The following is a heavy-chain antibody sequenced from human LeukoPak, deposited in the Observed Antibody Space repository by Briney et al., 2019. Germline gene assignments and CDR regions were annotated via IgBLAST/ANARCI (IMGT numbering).Heavy chain of an antibody. Sequence: PSQTLSLTCTVSGGSISSGSYYWSWIRQPAGKGLEWIGRIYTSGSTNYNPSLKSRVTISVDTSKNQFSLKLSSVTAADTAVYYCARDYYDSSGPYYYYYMDVWGKGTTVTVSS. CDR1: GGSISSGSYY. CDR2: IYTSGST. V-gene: IGHV4-61*02. CDR3: ARDYYDSSGPYYYYYMDV. D-gene: IGHD3-22*01. J-gene: IGHJ6*03.